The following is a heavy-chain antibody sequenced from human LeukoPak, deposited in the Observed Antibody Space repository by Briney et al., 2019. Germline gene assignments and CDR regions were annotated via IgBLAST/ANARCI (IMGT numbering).Heavy chain of an antibody. CDR2: FDPEDGET. CDR3: ATSSGWYLVGSGWFDP. D-gene: IGHD6-19*01. Sequence: ASVKVSCKVSGYTLTELSMHWVRQAPGKGLEWMGGFDPEDGETIYAQKFRGRVTMTEDTSTDTAYMELSSLRSEDTAVYYCATSSGWYLVGSGWFDPWGQGTLVTVSS. CDR1: GYTLTELS. V-gene: IGHV1-24*01. J-gene: IGHJ5*02.